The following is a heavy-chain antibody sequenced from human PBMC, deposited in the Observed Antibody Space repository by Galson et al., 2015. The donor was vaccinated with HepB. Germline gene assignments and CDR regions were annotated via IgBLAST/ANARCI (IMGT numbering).Heavy chain of an antibody. CDR1: GFTFSNAW. CDR2: IKSKTDGGTT. J-gene: IGHJ3*02. Sequence: SLRLSCAASGFTFSNAWMNWVRQAPGKGLEWVGRIKSKTDGGTTDYAAPVKGRFTISRDDSKNTLYLQMNSLKTEDTAVYYCTTDSMIVVDDAFDIWGQGTMVTVSS. CDR3: TTDSMIVVDDAFDI. D-gene: IGHD3-22*01. V-gene: IGHV3-15*07.